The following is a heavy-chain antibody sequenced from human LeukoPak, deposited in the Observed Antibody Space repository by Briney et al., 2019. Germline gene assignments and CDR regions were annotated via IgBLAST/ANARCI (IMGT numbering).Heavy chain of an antibody. V-gene: IGHV4-39*02. Sequence: SETLSLTCTVSGGSISSSSYYWGWIRQPPGKGLEWIGSIYYSGSTYYNPSLKSRVTISVDTSKNQFSLKLSSVTAADTAVYYCARDSLGAGTVGATSGYWGQGTLVTVSS. CDR2: IYYSGST. D-gene: IGHD1-26*01. CDR1: GGSISSSSYY. CDR3: ARDSLGAGTVGATSGY. J-gene: IGHJ4*02.